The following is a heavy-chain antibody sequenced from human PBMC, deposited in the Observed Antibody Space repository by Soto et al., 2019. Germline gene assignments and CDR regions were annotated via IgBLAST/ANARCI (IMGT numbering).Heavy chain of an antibody. D-gene: IGHD2-2*01. Sequence: SETLSLTCSVYGGSFSDWSWIRQSPGKGLEWIGEINHSGSTHYNPSLKSRATISLDTSKNQFSLKLSSVTAADTAVYYCATEGRYCTSTSCYGWWFDPWGQGTLVTVSS. V-gene: IGHV4-34*01. CDR2: INHSGST. CDR3: ATEGRYCTSTSCYGWWFDP. CDR1: GGSFSD. J-gene: IGHJ5*02.